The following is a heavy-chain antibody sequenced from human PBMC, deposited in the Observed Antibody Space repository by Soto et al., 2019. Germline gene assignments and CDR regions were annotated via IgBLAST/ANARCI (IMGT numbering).Heavy chain of an antibody. D-gene: IGHD6-13*01. J-gene: IGHJ6*02. Sequence: LSLTCTVSGGSISSYYWSWIRQPPGKGLEWIGSIYYSGNTNYNPSLNSQVTISVDTTKNQFSLNVISVTAADTAVYYCRRSSRYSTDVWGQGTTVTVSS. CDR1: GGSISSYY. V-gene: IGHV4-59*08. CDR2: IYYSGNT. CDR3: RRSSRYSTDV.